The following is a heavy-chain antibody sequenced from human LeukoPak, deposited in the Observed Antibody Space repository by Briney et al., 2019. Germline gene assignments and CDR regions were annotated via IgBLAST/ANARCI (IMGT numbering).Heavy chain of an antibody. CDR3: ARARYSNSWYAVDI. J-gene: IGHJ3*02. V-gene: IGHV4-59*08. CDR2: IYRTGSN. D-gene: IGHD6-13*01. CDR1: GGSISGYS. Sequence: SETLSLTCAVSGGSISGYSRRWIRQPPGKGLEWVAHIYRTGSNNYSPSLKSRVTMSIDTSKNQFSLKLSSVTAADTAVYYCARARYSNSWYAVDIWGQGTMVTVSS.